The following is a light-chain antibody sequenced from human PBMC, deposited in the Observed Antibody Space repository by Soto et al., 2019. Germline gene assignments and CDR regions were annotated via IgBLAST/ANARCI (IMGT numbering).Light chain of an antibody. CDR1: SSDIGGYNY. Sequence: QSALTQPASVSGSPGQSTTISCTGTSSDIGGYNYVSWYQQLPGEAPKLIIYDVSDRPSGVSTRFSGSKSGNTASLTISGLHAEDEVDYYCSSFTSRHTYVFGTGTKLTVL. J-gene: IGLJ1*01. CDR2: DVS. V-gene: IGLV2-14*01. CDR3: SSFTSRHTYV.